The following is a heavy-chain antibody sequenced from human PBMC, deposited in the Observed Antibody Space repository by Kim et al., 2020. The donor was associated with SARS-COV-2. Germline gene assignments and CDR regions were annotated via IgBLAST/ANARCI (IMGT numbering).Heavy chain of an antibody. Sequence: SQTLSLTCAISGDSVSSNSAAWNWIRQSPSRGLEWLGRTYYRSKWYNDYAVSVKSRITINPDTSKNQFSLQLNSVTPEDTAVYYCARDLLDSGWASDYYGMDVWGQGTTVTVSS. J-gene: IGHJ6*02. V-gene: IGHV6-1*01. CDR2: TYYRSKWYN. D-gene: IGHD6-19*01. CDR3: ARDLLDSGWASDYYGMDV. CDR1: GDSVSSNSAA.